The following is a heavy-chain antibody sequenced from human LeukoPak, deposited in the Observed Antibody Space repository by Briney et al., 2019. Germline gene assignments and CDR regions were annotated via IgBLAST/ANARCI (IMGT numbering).Heavy chain of an antibody. CDR2: INPNSGGT. D-gene: IGHD1-26*01. CDR3: ARVRARNGSYKYFDY. Sequence: ASVKVSCKASGYTFTSYDTNWVRQATGQGLEWMGWINPNSGGTNYAQKFQGRVTMTRDTSISTAYMELSRLRSDDTAVYYCARVRARNGSYKYFDYWGQGTLVTVSS. CDR1: GYTFTSYD. J-gene: IGHJ4*02. V-gene: IGHV1-2*02.